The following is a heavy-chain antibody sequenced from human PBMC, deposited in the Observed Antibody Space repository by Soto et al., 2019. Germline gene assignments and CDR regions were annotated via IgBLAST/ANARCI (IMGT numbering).Heavy chain of an antibody. D-gene: IGHD1-7*01. CDR2: ISYDGNNK. CDR1: GFSFSNYG. CDR3: ARYNLNCGNDY. Sequence: QEHLVESGGGVVQPGRSLRLSCAASGFSFSNYGMHWVRQAPGKGLEWVAVISYDGNNKHYADSVKGRFTISRDTSNNTLSLQMHSLRPEDTAVYYCARYNLNCGNDYWGQGTLVTVSS. V-gene: IGHV3-30*03. J-gene: IGHJ4*02.